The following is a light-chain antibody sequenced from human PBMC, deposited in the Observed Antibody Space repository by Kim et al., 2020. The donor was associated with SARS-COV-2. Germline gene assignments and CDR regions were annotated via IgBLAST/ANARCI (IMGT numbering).Light chain of an antibody. CDR3: QQYADSPPT. Sequence: SPGESATLTGRASQSFNTIPVAWYQQKPGQAPGLMLYGISNRATAIPARFIGSGAGTDFTLTISRLEPEYSAVYYCQQYADSPPTFGQGTKVDI. V-gene: IGKV3-20*01. J-gene: IGKJ1*01. CDR1: QSFNTIP. CDR2: GIS.